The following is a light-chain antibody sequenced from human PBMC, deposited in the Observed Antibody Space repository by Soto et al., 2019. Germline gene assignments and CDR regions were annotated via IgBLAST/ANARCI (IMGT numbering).Light chain of an antibody. CDR2: LGS. Sequence: DIVLTQSPLSLPVTPGEPASIPCRSSQSLLQSNGNHYLDWYLQKPGQSPQVLIYLGSNRASGVPDRFSGSGSGTDFTLKISRVEAEDVGVYYCMQALHTPWTFGQGTKVEIK. CDR3: MQALHTPWT. V-gene: IGKV2-28*01. J-gene: IGKJ1*01. CDR1: QSLLQSNGNHY.